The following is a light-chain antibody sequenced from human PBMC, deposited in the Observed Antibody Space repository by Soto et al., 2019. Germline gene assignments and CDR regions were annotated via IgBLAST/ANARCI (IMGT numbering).Light chain of an antibody. CDR1: SSDVGGYNY. J-gene: IGLJ3*02. Sequence: QSALTQPASVSGSPGQSTTISCTGSSSDVGGYNYVSWYQQHPGKAPKLMIYEVSNRPSGVSNRFSGSKSGNTASLTISGLQAEDEADYDCSSYTSSSTHWVFGGGTKLTVL. CDR3: SSYTSSSTHWV. CDR2: EVS. V-gene: IGLV2-14*01.